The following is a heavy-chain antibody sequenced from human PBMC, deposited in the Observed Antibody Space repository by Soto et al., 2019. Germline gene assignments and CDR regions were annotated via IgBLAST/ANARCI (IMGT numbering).Heavy chain of an antibody. CDR3: EKRRGAGGQFDY. J-gene: IGHJ4*02. D-gene: IGHD2-15*01. CDR2: VSIGGST. Sequence: GSLRLSCAASGFTFSSYAMGWVRQGPGKGLEWVAVVSIGGSTHYADSVRGRFTISRDNSKNTLSLQMNSLTAEDTAVYFCEKRRGAGGQFDYWGQGALATVSS. CDR1: GFTFSSYA. V-gene: IGHV3-23*01.